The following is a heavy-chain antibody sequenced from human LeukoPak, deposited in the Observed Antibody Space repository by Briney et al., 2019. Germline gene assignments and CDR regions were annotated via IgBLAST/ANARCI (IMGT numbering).Heavy chain of an antibody. CDR1: GYIFTCNN. Sequence: ASVKVSCKGSGYIFTCNNMHWVRQAPGQGLEWMGWINPNSGGTNYAQKFQGRVTMTRDTSINTAYMELSRLRSDDRAMYYCTRGKDFGHNWFDPWGQGTLVTVSS. D-gene: IGHD3-10*01. CDR3: TRGKDFGHNWFDP. CDR2: INPNSGGT. V-gene: IGHV1-2*02. J-gene: IGHJ5*02.